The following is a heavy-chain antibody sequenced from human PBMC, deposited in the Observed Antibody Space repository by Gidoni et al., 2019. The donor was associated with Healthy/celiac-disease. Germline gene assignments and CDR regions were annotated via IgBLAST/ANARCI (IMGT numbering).Heavy chain of an antibody. J-gene: IGHJ6*02. Sequence: QVRLLESGGGVVQPGRCMRLSCAGSGFTSSSYGMPWVRQAPGKGLEWVAVISYDGSTKYYADSVKGRFTISRDNSKNTLYLQMNSLRAEDTAVYYCARDFSDYGDYQSHYYYYGMDVWGQGTTVTVSS. CDR3: ARDFSDYGDYQSHYYYYGMDV. V-gene: IGHV3-30*03. D-gene: IGHD4-17*01. CDR2: ISYDGSTK. CDR1: GFTSSSYG.